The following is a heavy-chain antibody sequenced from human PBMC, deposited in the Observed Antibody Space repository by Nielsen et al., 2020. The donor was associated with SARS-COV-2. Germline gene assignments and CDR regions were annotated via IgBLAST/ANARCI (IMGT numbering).Heavy chain of an antibody. CDR2: IYHSGST. CDR3: ARDWYDYVWGSYRPLNYFDY. CDR1: GGSISSSNW. Sequence: SETLSLTCAVSGGSISSSNWWSWVRQPPGKGLEWIGEIYHSGSTNYNPSLKSRVTISVDKSKNQFSLKLSSVTAADTAVYYCARDWYDYVWGSYRPLNYFDYWGQGTLVTVSS. V-gene: IGHV4-4*02. J-gene: IGHJ4*02. D-gene: IGHD3-16*02.